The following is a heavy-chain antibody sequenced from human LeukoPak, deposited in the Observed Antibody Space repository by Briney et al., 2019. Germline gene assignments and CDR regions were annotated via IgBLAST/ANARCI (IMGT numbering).Heavy chain of an antibody. CDR3: ARGLFRFCSSGSCLSPFDY. V-gene: IGHV3-30-3*01. Sequence: GGSLRLSCVASGFTFSRYDMHWVRQAPGKGLQWVAVISFDGGNEIYADSVKGRFTISRDNSKKTLYLQMNSLRAEDTAVYYCARGLFRFCSSGSCLSPFDYWGQGTLVTVSS. D-gene: IGHD2-15*01. J-gene: IGHJ4*02. CDR2: ISFDGGNE. CDR1: GFTFSRYD.